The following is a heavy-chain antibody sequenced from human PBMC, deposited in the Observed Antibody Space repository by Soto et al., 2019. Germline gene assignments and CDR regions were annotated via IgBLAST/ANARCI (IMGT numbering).Heavy chain of an antibody. Sequence: SGGSLRLSCAASGFTFSSYGMHWVRQAPGKGLEWVAVISYDGSNKYYADSVKGRFTISRDNSKNTLYLQMNSLRAEDTAVYYCAKARGCTQPYYYYGMDVWGQGTTVTVSS. CDR3: AKARGCTQPYYYYGMDV. CDR1: GFTFSSYG. CDR2: ISYDGSNK. J-gene: IGHJ6*02. V-gene: IGHV3-30*18. D-gene: IGHD2-2*01.